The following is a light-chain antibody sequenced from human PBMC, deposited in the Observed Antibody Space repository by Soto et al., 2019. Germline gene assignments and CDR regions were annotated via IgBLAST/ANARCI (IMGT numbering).Light chain of an antibody. CDR1: QSISSW. CDR2: DAS. J-gene: IGKJ1*01. Sequence: DIQMTQSPSTLSASLGDRVTITCRASQSISSWLAWYQQKPGKAPKLLIYDASSLESGVPSRFSGSGSGTEFTLTISSLQPDDFATYYCQQYNTLQTFGQGTKVDI. V-gene: IGKV1-5*01. CDR3: QQYNTLQT.